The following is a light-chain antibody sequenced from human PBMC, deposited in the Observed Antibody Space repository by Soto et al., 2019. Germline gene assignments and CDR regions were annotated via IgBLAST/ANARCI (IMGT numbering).Light chain of an antibody. CDR1: QSVRSN. CDR2: GVS. J-gene: IGKJ1*01. CDR3: QQYNDWPRT. Sequence: EIVMTQSPATLSVSPGEGATLYCRASQSVRSNLAWYQHKPGQAPRLLIYGVSTRATGIPARFSGSGSETGFTLTISSLQSEAFAVYYCQQYNDWPRTFGQGTKVDIK. V-gene: IGKV3-15*01.